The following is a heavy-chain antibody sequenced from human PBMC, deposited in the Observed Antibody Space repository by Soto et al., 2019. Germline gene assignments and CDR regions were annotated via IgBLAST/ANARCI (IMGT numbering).Heavy chain of an antibody. CDR3: ARGGREAAGTGNWFDP. V-gene: IGHV4-59*01. CDR1: GGSISSYY. Sequence: SETLSLTCTVSGGSISSYYWSWIRQPPGKGLEWIGYIYYSGSTNYNPSLKSRVTISVDTSKNQFSLKLSSVTAADTAVYYCARGGREAAGTGNWFDPWGQGTLVTVSS. J-gene: IGHJ5*02. D-gene: IGHD6-13*01. CDR2: IYYSGST.